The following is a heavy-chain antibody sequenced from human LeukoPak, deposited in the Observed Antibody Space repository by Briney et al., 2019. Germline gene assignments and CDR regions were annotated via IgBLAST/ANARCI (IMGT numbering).Heavy chain of an antibody. CDR2: ISAYNGNT. J-gene: IGHJ5*02. CDR1: GYTFTSYG. CDR3: ARSISYRSGDPGHNWFDP. D-gene: IGHD2-21*02. V-gene: IGHV1-18*01. Sequence: GASVKVSCKASGYTFTSYGISWVRQAPGQGLEWMGWISAYNGNTNYAQKLQGRVTMTTDTSTSTAYMELRSLRSDDTAVYYYARSISYRSGDPGHNWFDPWGQGTLVTVSS.